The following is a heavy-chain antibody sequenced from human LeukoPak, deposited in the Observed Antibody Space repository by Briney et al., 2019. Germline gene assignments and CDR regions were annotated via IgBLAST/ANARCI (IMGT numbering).Heavy chain of an antibody. Sequence: GGSLRLSCAASGFTFSSYGMHWVRQAPGKGLEWVAVIWYDGSNKYYADSVKGRFTISRDNSKNTLYLQMNSLRAEDTAVYYCARHHSGSGSYLGNWGQGTLVIVSS. CDR2: IWYDGSNK. CDR3: ARHHSGSGSYLGN. J-gene: IGHJ4*02. CDR1: GFTFSSYG. V-gene: IGHV3-33*01. D-gene: IGHD3-10*01.